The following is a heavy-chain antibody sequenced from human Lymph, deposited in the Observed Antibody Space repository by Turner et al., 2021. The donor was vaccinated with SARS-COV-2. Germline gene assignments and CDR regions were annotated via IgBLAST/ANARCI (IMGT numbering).Heavy chain of an antibody. CDR1: GYTLPELS. Sequence: QVQLVQSGAEVNKPGASMKVSCEVSGYTLPELSMHWVRQDPGKGLEWGGGVDPEDGERIYAQKFQGRVIMTEDTTTDTAHMELSSLRSDDTAVYYCATVLCSGGSCYYYGMDVWGQGTTVTVSS. D-gene: IGHD2-15*01. V-gene: IGHV1-24*01. CDR2: VDPEDGER. CDR3: ATVLCSGGSCYYYGMDV. J-gene: IGHJ6*02.